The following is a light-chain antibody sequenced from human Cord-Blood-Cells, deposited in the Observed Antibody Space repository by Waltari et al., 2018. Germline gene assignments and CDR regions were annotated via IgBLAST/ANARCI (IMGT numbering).Light chain of an antibody. V-gene: IGLV2-23*01. CDR1: TRDVWSYNH. CDR3: CSYAGSSTV. CDR2: EGS. Sequence: QSALTQPASASGSPGQSITIPCTGTTRDVWSYNHVSWYQHHPDKAPILMIYEGSTRPSGVSNRFSGSKSGNTASLTISGLQAEDDADYYCCSYAGSSTVFGGGTKLTVL. J-gene: IGLJ3*02.